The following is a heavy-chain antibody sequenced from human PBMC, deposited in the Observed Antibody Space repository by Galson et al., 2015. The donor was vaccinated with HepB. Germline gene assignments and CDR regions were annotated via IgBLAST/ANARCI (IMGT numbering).Heavy chain of an antibody. CDR2: ISYDGSNR. D-gene: IGHD1-26*01. V-gene: IGHV3-30*18. J-gene: IGHJ4*02. CDR1: GFNFSSYG. CDR3: AKDEIRYSGSDPEDYFDY. Sequence: SLRLSCAASGFNFSSYGMHWVRQAPGKGLEWVAVISYDGSNRYYADSVKGRFTISRDNSKNTLYCQMNSLRAEDTAVYYCAKDEIRYSGSDPEDYFDYWGQGTLVTVSS.